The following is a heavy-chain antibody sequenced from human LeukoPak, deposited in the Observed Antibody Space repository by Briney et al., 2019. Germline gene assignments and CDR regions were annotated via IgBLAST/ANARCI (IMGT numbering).Heavy chain of an antibody. CDR1: GYSLTSYW. J-gene: IGHJ4*02. V-gene: IGHV5-51*01. CDR2: IYPGDSDT. Sequence: GESLKISCKGSGYSLTSYWIGWVRQMPGKGLEWMGIIYPGDSDTRYSPSFQGQVTISADKSISTAYLQWSSLKASDTAMYYCARWLGYCSSTSCYQPFDYWGQGTLVTVSS. CDR3: ARWLGYCSSTSCYQPFDY. D-gene: IGHD2-2*01.